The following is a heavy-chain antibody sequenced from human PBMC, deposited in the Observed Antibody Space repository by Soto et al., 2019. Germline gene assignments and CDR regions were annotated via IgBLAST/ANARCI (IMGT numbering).Heavy chain of an antibody. CDR2: INPNSGGT. D-gene: IGHD4-17*01. V-gene: IGHV1-2*04. J-gene: IGHJ3*02. CDR3: ARAYGDYDATNPFDI. CDR1: GYTFTGYY. Sequence: ASVKVSCKASGYTFTGYYMHWVRQAPGQGLEWMGWINPNSGGTNYAQKFQGWVTMTRDTSISTAYMELSRLRSDDTAVYYCARAYGDYDATNPFDIWGQGTMVTVSS.